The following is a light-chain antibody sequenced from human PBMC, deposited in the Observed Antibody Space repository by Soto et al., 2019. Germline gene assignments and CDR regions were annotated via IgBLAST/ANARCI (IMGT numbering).Light chain of an antibody. Sequence: DIQMTQSPSTLSAHVGDRVTITCRASQSIGRWLAWYQQKPGKAPELLVFSAYVLQTGVPSRFSGGGSGTEFPLSNKDLQTDDSATYYCQPYQSDSNWPFGQGTKVEIK. CDR1: QSIGRW. J-gene: IGKJ1*01. CDR2: SAY. V-gene: IGKV1-5*01. CDR3: QPYQSDSNWP.